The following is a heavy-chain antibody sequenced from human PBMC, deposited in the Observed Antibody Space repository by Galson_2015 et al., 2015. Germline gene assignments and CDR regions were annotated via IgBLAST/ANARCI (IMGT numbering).Heavy chain of an antibody. CDR3: ARDPPGWPYYFDF. D-gene: IGHD6-19*01. CDR2: ISGNNANT. CDR1: GYTFTTYG. V-gene: IGHV1-18*01. J-gene: IGHJ4*02. Sequence: KVSCKSSGYTFTTYGISWVRQAPGQGLEWMGWISGNNANTNYAQNLQGRVTMTKDTSTNTAYMELRSLRSDDTAAYYCARDPPGWPYYFDFWGQGTLVTVSS.